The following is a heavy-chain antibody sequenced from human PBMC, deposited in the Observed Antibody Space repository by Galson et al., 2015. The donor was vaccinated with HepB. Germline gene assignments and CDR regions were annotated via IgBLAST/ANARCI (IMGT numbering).Heavy chain of an antibody. CDR1: GYTFTDYD. D-gene: IGHD2-15*01. J-gene: IGHJ6*03. V-gene: IGHV1-8*01. CDR3: ARGPFCSGATCFSDDFYYYYMDV. CDR2: MNPRSGNT. Sequence: SVKVSCKASGYTFTDYDINWVRQATGQGLEWTAWMNPRSGNTDYAQQFQGRITMTKDTSISTAYMELNNLRADDTAVYYCARGPFCSGATCFSDDFYYYYMDVWGEGTTVTVSS.